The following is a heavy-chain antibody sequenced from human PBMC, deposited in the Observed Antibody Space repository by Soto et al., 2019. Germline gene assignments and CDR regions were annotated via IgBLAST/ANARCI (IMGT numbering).Heavy chain of an antibody. D-gene: IGHD5-12*01. CDR1: GYSIRRSKW. J-gene: IGHJ5*01. CDR3: ARDKSTMEGYNQFDS. CDR2: IYHSGAT. Sequence: SETLSLTCSVSGYSIRRSKWWSWVRQSPGRGLEWIGDIYHSGATNYNPSLKSRLTMSVDKYKKEFSIKLVSVKAADTAIYFCARDKSTMEGYNQFDSWCPGTLVTGS. V-gene: IGHV4-4*02.